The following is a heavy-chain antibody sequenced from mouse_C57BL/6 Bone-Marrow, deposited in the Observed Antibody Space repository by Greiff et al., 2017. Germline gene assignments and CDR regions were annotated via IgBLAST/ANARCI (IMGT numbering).Heavy chain of an antibody. CDR2: ISSGGIYT. Sequence: EVQVVESGGDLVKPGGSLKLSCAASGFTFSSYGMSWVRQTPDKRLEWVATISSGGIYTYYPDSVKGRFTISRDNAKNTLYLQMSSLKSEDTAMYCCASPGFAWFAYWGQGTLVTVSA. CDR3: ASPGFAWFAY. J-gene: IGHJ3*01. V-gene: IGHV5-6*01. CDR1: GFTFSSYG.